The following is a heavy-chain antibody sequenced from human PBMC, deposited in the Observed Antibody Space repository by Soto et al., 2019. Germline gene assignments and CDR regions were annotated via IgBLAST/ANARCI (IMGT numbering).Heavy chain of an antibody. CDR3: ARDWGYYYDSSGYPVY. D-gene: IGHD3-22*01. Sequence: XSVKVSCKASGYTFTSYYMHWVRQAPGQGLEWMGIINPSGGSTSYAQKFQGRVTMTRDTSTSTVYMELSSLRSEDTAVYYCARDWGYYYDSSGYPVYWGQGTMVTVSS. CDR1: GYTFTSYY. CDR2: INPSGGST. J-gene: IGHJ4*02. V-gene: IGHV1-46*01.